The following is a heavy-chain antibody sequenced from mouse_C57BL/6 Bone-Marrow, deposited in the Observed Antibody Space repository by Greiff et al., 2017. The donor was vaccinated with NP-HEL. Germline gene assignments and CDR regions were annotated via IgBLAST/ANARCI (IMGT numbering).Heavy chain of an antibody. CDR3: ARNYLYYFDY. CDR2: INPSTGGT. J-gene: IGHJ2*01. Sequence: VQLQQSGPELVKPGASVKISCKASGYSFTGYYMNGVKQSPEKSLEWIGEINPSTGGTTYNQKFKAKATLTVDKSSSTAYMQLKSLTSEDSAVYYCARNYLYYFDYWGQGTTLTVSS. CDR1: GYSFTGYY. V-gene: IGHV1-42*01. D-gene: IGHD1-1*01.